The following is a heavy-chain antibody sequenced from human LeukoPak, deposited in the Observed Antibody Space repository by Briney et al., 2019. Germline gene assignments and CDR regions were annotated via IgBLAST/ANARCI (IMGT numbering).Heavy chain of an antibody. CDR3: ARDSGSYYHY. Sequence: ASVKVSCKASGGTFSSYAISWVRQAPGQGLEWMGGSIPIFGTANYAQKFQGRVTITADASTSTAYMELSSLRSEDTAVYSCARDSGSYYHYWGQGTLVTVSS. CDR2: SIPIFGTA. CDR1: GGTFSSYA. D-gene: IGHD1-26*01. V-gene: IGHV1-69*13. J-gene: IGHJ4*02.